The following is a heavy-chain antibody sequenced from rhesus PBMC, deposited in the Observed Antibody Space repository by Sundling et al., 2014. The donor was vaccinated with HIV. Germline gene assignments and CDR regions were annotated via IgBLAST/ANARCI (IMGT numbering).Heavy chain of an antibody. Sequence: EVQLVESGGGLAKPGGSLRLSCAASGFTFSDYYMDWVRQAPGKGLEWVSRISSGDRSTWYADSVKGRFTISRENAKNTLYLQMDSLRPEDTAVYYCARGGYSYSWGYFGYWGQGVLVTVSS. D-gene: IGHD5-12*01. J-gene: IGHJ4*01. CDR1: GFTFSDYY. CDR2: ISSGDRST. CDR3: ARGGYSYSWGYFGY. V-gene: IGHV3-178*01.